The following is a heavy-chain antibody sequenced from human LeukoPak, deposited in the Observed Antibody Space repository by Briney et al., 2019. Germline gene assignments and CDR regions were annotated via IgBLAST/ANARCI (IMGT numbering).Heavy chain of an antibody. CDR1: GFTFSSYS. CDR2: ISSSSSTI. J-gene: IGHJ4*02. Sequence: GGSLRLSCAASGFTFSSYSMNWARQAPGKGLEWVSYISSSSSTIYYADSLKGRFTISRDDAENSLYLQMNSLRAEDTAVYYCARDSSVTAAPIDYWGQGTLVTVSS. CDR3: ARDSSVTAAPIDY. V-gene: IGHV3-48*01. D-gene: IGHD2-2*01.